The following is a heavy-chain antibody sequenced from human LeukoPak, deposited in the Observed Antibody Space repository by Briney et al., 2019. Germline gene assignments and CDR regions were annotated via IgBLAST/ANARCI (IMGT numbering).Heavy chain of an antibody. J-gene: IGHJ6*03. CDR1: GFTFSSYW. D-gene: IGHD2-2*01. V-gene: IGHV3-7*01. CDR3: ARVPAADYYYYFHMDV. Sequence: GGSLRLSCAASGFTFSSYWLSWVRQAPGKGLEWVANIKQDGSEKCYVDSVKGRFTISRDNAKNSLYLQMSSLRAEDTAVYYCARVPAADYYYYFHMDVWGKGTTVTVSS. CDR2: IKQDGSEK.